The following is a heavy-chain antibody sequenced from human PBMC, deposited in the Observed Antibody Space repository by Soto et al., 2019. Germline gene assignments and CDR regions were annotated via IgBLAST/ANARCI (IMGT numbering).Heavy chain of an antibody. CDR3: ARGGGNFDH. CDR2: VNKDGSDR. J-gene: IGHJ4*02. Sequence: EVQLVESGGGLVQPGGSLRLTCAASGFTFTGAWMSWVRQAPGKGLEWVANVNKDGSDRYYVDSVKGRFTISRDNAKNSLYLQMNSLRAGHTAVYYCARGGGNFDHWGQGTLVTVSS. D-gene: IGHD3-16*01. CDR1: GFTFTGAW. V-gene: IGHV3-7*04.